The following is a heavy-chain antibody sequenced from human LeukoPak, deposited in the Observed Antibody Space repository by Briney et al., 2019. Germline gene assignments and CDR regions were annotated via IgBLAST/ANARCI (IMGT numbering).Heavy chain of an antibody. CDR1: GFTFSSSE. V-gene: IGHV3-48*03. D-gene: IGHD5-12*01. CDR3: ARDYSGWSLDP. J-gene: IGHJ5*02. Sequence: GGSLRLSCAASGFTFSSSEMNWVRQAPGKGLEWVSYISDSGKTKYYADSVKGRFTISRDNAKNSLYLQMNSLRAEDTAVYYCARDYSGWSLDPWGQGTLVTVSS. CDR2: ISDSGKTK.